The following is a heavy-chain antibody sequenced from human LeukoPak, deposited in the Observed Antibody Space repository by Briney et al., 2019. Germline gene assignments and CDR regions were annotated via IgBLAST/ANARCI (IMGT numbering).Heavy chain of an antibody. CDR3: VTAVTGTEG. CDR2: FDPEDGEI. Sequence: ASVKVSCKVSGHTLTELSMHWVRQAPGKGLEWMGGFDPEDGEIMYAQKFQGRVTMTDDTSTDTAYMELSSLRSEDTAVYYCVTAVTGTEGWGQGTLVTVSS. D-gene: IGHD1-20*01. CDR1: GHTLTELS. J-gene: IGHJ4*02. V-gene: IGHV1-24*01.